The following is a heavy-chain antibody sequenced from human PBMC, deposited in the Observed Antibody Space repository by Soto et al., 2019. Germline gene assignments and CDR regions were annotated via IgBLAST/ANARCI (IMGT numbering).Heavy chain of an antibody. V-gene: IGHV2-5*02. CDR2: IYWDDDK. J-gene: IGHJ5*02. Sequence: QITLKESGPTLVKPTQTLTLTCTFSGFSLSTSGVGVGWIRQPPGKALEWLALIYWDDDKRYSPSLKSRLTIGKDTSKNRVVLTMTNMDTVDTAAYYCARHLYGWGGNWFDPWGHGTLVTVSS. CDR3: ARHLYGWGGNWFDP. D-gene: IGHD3-10*01. CDR1: GFSLSTSGVG.